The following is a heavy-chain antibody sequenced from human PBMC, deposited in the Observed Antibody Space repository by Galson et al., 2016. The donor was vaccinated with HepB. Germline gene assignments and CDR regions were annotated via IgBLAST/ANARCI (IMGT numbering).Heavy chain of an antibody. CDR1: GGSITNRSFF. D-gene: IGHD3-3*01. Sequence: SETLSLTCNLSGGSITNRSFFWAWIRQPPGKGLEWIATIYYSGKTHYSPSLQSRATISVDTSKNQFSLTLTSVNVADTAVYYCANLQVGSITKGFEIWGQGTMVSVSS. J-gene: IGHJ3*02. CDR3: ANLQVGSITKGFEI. CDR2: IYYSGKT. V-gene: IGHV4-39*01.